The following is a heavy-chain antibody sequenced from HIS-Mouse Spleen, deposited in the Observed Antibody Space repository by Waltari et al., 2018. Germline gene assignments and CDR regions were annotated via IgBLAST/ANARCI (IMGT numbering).Heavy chain of an antibody. Sequence: QVQLQQSGPGLVKPSQTLSLTCAISGDSVSSNSAAWNWIRQSPSRGLEWLGRTCVRAEWYNDYAVSVKSRITINPDTSKNQFSLQLNSVTPEDTAVYYCARVVIAASDAFDIWGQGTMVTVSS. J-gene: IGHJ3*02. CDR1: GDSVSSNSAA. V-gene: IGHV6-1*01. D-gene: IGHD2-15*01. CDR2: TCVRAEWYN. CDR3: ARVVIAASDAFDI.